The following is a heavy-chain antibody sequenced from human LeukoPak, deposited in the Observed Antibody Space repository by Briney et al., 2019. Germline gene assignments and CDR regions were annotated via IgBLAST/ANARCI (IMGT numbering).Heavy chain of an antibody. V-gene: IGHV3-9*01. CDR2: ISWNSGSI. CDR1: GFTFDDYA. Sequence: PGGSLRLSCAASGFTFDDYAMHWVRQAPGKGLEWVSGISWNSGSIGYADSVKGRFTISRDNAKNSLYLQMNSLRAEDTAVYYCARDQGRATLDYWGQGTLVTVSS. J-gene: IGHJ4*02. CDR3: ARDQGRATLDY.